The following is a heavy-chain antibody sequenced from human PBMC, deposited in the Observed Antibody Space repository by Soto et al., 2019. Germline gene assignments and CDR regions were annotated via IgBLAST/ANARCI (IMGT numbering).Heavy chain of an antibody. CDR3: AKRISSSREPTPFDP. V-gene: IGHV2-5*02. Sequence: QITLKESGPTLVKPTQTLTLTSTSSGFSLSTSGMNVGWIRQPPGKALEWHALIYWDDAKRYSPSLKGRLTTTMDTCKKQVVLTVTNRDPLDTAKNYCAKRISSSREPTPFDPWGQGTLVTVCS. J-gene: IGHJ5*02. D-gene: IGHD6-13*01. CDR2: IYWDDAK. CDR1: GFSLSTSGMN.